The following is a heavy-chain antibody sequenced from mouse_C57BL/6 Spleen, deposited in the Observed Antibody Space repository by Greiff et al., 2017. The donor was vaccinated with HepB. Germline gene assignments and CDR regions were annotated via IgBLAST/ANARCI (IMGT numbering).Heavy chain of an antibody. V-gene: IGHV1-61*01. J-gene: IGHJ2*01. CDR1: GYTFTSYW. CDR2: IYPSDSET. D-gene: IGHD1-1*02. CDR3: ARERIYGYFDY. Sequence: QVQLQQPGAELVRPGSSVKLSCKASGYTFTSYWMDWVKQRPGQGLEWIGNIYPSDSETNYNQKFKDKATLTVEKSSSTAYMQLSSLTSEDSAVYYCARERIYGYFDYWGQGTTLTVSS.